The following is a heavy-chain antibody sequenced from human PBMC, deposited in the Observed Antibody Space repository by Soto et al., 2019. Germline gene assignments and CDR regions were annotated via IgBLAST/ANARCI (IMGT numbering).Heavy chain of an antibody. D-gene: IGHD3-22*01. CDR2: IYYSGST. CDR1: GGSISSYY. Sequence: SETLSLTCTVSGGSISSYYWSWIRQPPGKGLEWIGYIYYSGSTNYNPSLKSRVTISVDTSKNQFSLKLSSVTAADTAVYYCARDHYDSSGYYYIDYWGQGTLVTVSS. J-gene: IGHJ4*02. V-gene: IGHV4-59*01. CDR3: ARDHYDSSGYYYIDY.